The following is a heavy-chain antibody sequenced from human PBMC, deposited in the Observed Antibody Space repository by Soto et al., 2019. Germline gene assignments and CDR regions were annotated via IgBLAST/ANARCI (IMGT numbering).Heavy chain of an antibody. CDR2: IHSDGSST. Sequence: EVQLLESGGGLVQPGESLRLSCAASGFTFSYYWMHWVRQAPGMGLVWVSRIHSDGSSTTYADSVKGRFTISRDNAMNTLYLQMNSLRAEDTAVYYCARWDRGAFDLWGQGTVLTVSS. CDR3: ARWDRGAFDL. CDR1: GFTFSYYW. V-gene: IGHV3-74*01. J-gene: IGHJ3*01. D-gene: IGHD1-26*01.